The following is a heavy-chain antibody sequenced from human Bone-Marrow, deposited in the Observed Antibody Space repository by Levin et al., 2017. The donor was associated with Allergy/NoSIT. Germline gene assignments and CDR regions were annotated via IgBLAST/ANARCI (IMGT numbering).Heavy chain of an antibody. Sequence: GGSLRLSCTASGVTVFNNYFMWVRQAPGKGLEWVSHIYSGGGTNYADSVKGRFSVSRDNSKNTVYLQMNSLRADDTAVYYCGRDGPGGGHWGPGAQVTVSS. V-gene: IGHV3-66*01. CDR3: GRDGPGGGH. CDR1: GVTVFNNY. J-gene: IGHJ4*02. CDR2: IYSGGGT. D-gene: IGHD3-10*01.